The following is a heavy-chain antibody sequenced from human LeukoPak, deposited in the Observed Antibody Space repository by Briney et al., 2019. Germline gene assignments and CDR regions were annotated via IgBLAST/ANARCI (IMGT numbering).Heavy chain of an antibody. CDR2: ISSSSSYT. D-gene: IGHD5-24*01. Sequence: SGGSLRLSCAASGFTFSSYSMNWVRQAPGKGLEWVSSISSSSSYTYYADSVKGRFTISRDNSKNTLYLQMNSLRAEDTAVYYCAKVGDGYTPSVWGQGTLVTVSS. CDR3: AKVGDGYTPSV. J-gene: IGHJ4*02. CDR1: GFTFSSYS. V-gene: IGHV3-21*04.